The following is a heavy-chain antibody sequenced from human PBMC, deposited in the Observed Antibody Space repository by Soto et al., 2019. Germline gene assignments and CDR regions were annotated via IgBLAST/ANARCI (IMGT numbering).Heavy chain of an antibody. Sequence: QLQLQESGPGLVKPSETLSLTCTVSGGSISSSTYYWGWIRHPPGKGLEWIGSIYYSGSTYYNPSLKSRVTISVDTSKNQFSLKLSSVTAADTAVYYCARQEGGSYSREYFQHWGQGTLVTVSS. D-gene: IGHD1-26*01. J-gene: IGHJ1*01. CDR2: IYYSGST. CDR3: ARQEGGSYSREYFQH. V-gene: IGHV4-39*01. CDR1: GGSISSSTYY.